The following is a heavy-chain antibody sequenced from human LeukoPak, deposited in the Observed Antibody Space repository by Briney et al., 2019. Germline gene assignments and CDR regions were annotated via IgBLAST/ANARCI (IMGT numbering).Heavy chain of an antibody. CDR1: DYSISRGSY. J-gene: IGHJ4*02. CDR3: ARGGRGDSDFDY. CDR2: IHHSGST. D-gene: IGHD2-21*01. Sequence: SETLSLTCTVSDYSISRGSYWGWIRQPPGKGLEWIGSIHHSGSTYYNPSLKSRVTISIATSKTQFSLKLNSVTAADTAVYYCARGGRGDSDFDYWGQGTLVTVSS. V-gene: IGHV4-38-2*02.